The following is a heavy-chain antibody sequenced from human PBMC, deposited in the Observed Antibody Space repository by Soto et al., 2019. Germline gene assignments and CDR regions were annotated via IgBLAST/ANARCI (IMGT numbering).Heavy chain of an antibody. V-gene: IGHV1-18*01. Sequence: QVQLVQSGAEVKKPGASVKVSCKASGYTFTSYGISWVRQAPGQGLEWMGWIRAYNGNTNYAQKXXXXXXXXXXXXXXXXXXXXXXXXXXXXXXXXXARDLPTMDVWGQGTTVTVSS. CDR2: IRAYNGNT. CDR3: ARDLPTMDV. CDR1: GYTFTSYG. J-gene: IGHJ6*02.